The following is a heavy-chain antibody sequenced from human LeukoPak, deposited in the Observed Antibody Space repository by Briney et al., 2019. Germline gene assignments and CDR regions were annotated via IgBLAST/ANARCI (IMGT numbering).Heavy chain of an antibody. V-gene: IGHV3-21*06. CDR3: VREHYFHHMDG. Sequence: GGSLRLSCAASGFTFSSYGMHWVRQAPGKGLEWVSSISSSSSYIYYADSVKGRFSISRDNAENSLYLQMNSLRAEDTAVYYCVREHYFHHMDGWGEGTTVTVSS. J-gene: IGHJ6*03. CDR2: ISSSSSYI. CDR1: GFTFSSYG.